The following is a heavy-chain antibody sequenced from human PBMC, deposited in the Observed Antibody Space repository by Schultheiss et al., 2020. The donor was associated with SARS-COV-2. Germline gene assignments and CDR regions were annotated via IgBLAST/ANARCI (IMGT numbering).Heavy chain of an antibody. Sequence: SQTLSLTCTVSGGSISSYYWSWIRQPPGKGLEWIGYIYYSGSTKYNPSLKGRVTMSVDTSKNQFSLKLSSVTAADTAVYYCAREDSSRDYGSAFDIWGQGTMVTVSS. CDR1: GGSISSYY. J-gene: IGHJ3*02. D-gene: IGHD6-13*01. CDR2: IYYSGST. V-gene: IGHV4-59*12. CDR3: AREDSSRDYGSAFDI.